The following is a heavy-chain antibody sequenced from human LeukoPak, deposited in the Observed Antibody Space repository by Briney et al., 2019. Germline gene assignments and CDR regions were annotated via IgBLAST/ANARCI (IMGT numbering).Heavy chain of an antibody. CDR3: ARISGYSPGSDAFDI. V-gene: IGHV4-34*01. J-gene: IGHJ3*02. Sequence: SETLSLTCAVYGGSFSGYYWSWIRQPPGKGLEWIGEINHSGSTNYNPSLKSRVTISVDTSKNQFSLKLSSVTAADTAVYYCARISGYSPGSDAFDIWGQGTMVTVSS. CDR1: GGSFSGYY. CDR2: INHSGST. D-gene: IGHD3-22*01.